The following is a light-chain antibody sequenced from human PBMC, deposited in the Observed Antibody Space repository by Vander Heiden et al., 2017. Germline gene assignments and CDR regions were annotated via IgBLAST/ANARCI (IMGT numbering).Light chain of an antibody. J-gene: IGKJ1*01. CDR2: AAS. Sequence: ALRLTQSPSSFSASTGDRVTITCRASQGISSYLAWYQQKPGKAPKLLIYAASTLQSGVPSRFSGSGSGTDFTLTISCLQSEDFATYYCQQDDSYPLAFGQGTKVEIK. CDR1: QGISSY. V-gene: IGKV1-8*01. CDR3: QQDDSYPLA.